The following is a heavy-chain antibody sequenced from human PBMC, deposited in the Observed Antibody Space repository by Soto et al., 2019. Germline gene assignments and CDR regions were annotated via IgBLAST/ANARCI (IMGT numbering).Heavy chain of an antibody. D-gene: IGHD1-7*01. CDR3: ARHSNWNYPIWFDP. CDR2: IYYSGST. J-gene: IGHJ5*02. V-gene: IGHV4-59*08. CDR1: GCSISSYY. Sequence: LETLSLTCTVSGCSISSYYWSWIRQPPGKGLEWIGYIYYSGSTNYNPSLKSRVTISVDTSKNQFSLKLSSVTAADTAVYYCARHSNWNYPIWFDPWGQGTLVTVSS.